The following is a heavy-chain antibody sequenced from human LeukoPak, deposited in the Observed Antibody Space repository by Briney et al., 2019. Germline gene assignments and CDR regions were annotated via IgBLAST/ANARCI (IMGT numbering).Heavy chain of an antibody. D-gene: IGHD2-2*01. CDR2: ISTHSGNT. V-gene: IGHV1-18*04. Sequence: GASVKVSCKASGYTFTTYGISWVRQAPGQGLEWMGWISTHSGNTNYAQRLQGRVALTTDTSTNTAYMELRSLRSDDTAVYYCARDEPIVVVPAGVDYWGQGTLVTVSS. J-gene: IGHJ4*02. CDR3: ARDEPIVVVPAGVDY. CDR1: GYTFTTYG.